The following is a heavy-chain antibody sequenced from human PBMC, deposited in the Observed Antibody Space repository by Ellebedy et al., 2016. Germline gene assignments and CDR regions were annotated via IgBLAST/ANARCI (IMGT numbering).Heavy chain of an antibody. Sequence: GGSLRLSCAASGFTFSNYWMGRVRQAPGQGLEWVANIKNDESEKYFVDSVKGRFIISRDNAKNSVYLQMSSLRAEDTAVYYCARYGLSGTFDYWGQGTPVTVSS. D-gene: IGHD3-10*01. CDR1: GFTFSNYW. J-gene: IGHJ4*02. CDR3: ARYGLSGTFDY. CDR2: IKNDESEK. V-gene: IGHV3-7*03.